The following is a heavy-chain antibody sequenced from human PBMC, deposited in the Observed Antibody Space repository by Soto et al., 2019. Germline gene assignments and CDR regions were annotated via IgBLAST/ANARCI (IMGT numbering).Heavy chain of an antibody. V-gene: IGHV3-30-3*01. Sequence: GGSLRLSCAASGFTFSSYAMHWVRQAPGKGLEWVAVISYDGSNKYYADSVKGRFTISRDNSKNTLYLQMNSLRAEDTAVYYCARDLAVSSSSSPPYYYYGMDVWGQGTTVTVSS. CDR3: ARDLAVSSSSSPPYYYYGMDV. CDR1: GFTFSSYA. CDR2: ISYDGSNK. D-gene: IGHD6-6*01. J-gene: IGHJ6*02.